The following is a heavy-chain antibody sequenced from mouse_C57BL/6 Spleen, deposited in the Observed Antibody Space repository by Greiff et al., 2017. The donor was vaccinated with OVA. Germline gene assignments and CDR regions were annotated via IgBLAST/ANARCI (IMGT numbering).Heavy chain of an antibody. V-gene: IGHV5-17*01. Sequence: EVKVEESGGGLVKPGGSLKLSCAASGFTFSDYGMHWVRQAPEKGLEWVAYISSGSSTIYYADTVKGRFTISRDNAKNTLFLQLTSLRSEDTAMYYGARPDYCGSSPYWDFDVWGTGTTVTVSS. CDR1: GFTFSDYG. D-gene: IGHD1-1*01. CDR3: ARPDYCGSSPYWDFDV. CDR2: ISSGSSTI. J-gene: IGHJ1*03.